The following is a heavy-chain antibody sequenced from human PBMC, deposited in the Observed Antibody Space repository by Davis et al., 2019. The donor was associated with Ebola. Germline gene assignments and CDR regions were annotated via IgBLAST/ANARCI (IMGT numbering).Heavy chain of an antibody. CDR1: GFTLSDHY. V-gene: IGHV3-72*01. J-gene: IGHJ3*02. Sequence: GESLKISCAASGFTLSDHYMDWVRQTPGMGLEWVARIRNKGNSYTTEYAASVKGRFTISRDDSENSHYLQMNSLKTEDTAVYYCARGSVGTAFRAFDIWGQGTMVTVSS. CDR2: IRNKGNSYTT. CDR3: ARGSVGTAFRAFDI. D-gene: IGHD5-18*01.